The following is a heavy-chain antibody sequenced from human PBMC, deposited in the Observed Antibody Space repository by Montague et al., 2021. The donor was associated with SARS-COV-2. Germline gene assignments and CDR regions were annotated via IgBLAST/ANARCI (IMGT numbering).Heavy chain of an antibody. J-gene: IGHJ4*02. Sequence: SETLSLTCTVSGVSVTDYYWSWIRQPPGKGLEWVGDVSYNKGTNSNPSLKSRVAISVDTSKNQFSLRLTSVTAADTASYYCVRHPHYDGLNGPPDFWDQGTLVTVSS. CDR3: VRHPHYDGLNGPPDF. V-gene: IGHV4-59*08. CDR1: GVSVTDYY. D-gene: IGHD3-16*01. CDR2: VSYNKGT.